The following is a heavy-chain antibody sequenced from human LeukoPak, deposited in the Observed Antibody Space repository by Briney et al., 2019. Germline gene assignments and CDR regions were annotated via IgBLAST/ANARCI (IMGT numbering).Heavy chain of an antibody. J-gene: IGHJ6*03. V-gene: IGHV4-34*01. CDR2: INHSGST. CDR3: ARGTGSGWSGKPYMDV. CDR1: GGSFSGYY. D-gene: IGHD6-19*01. Sequence: SETLSLTCAVYGGSFSGYYWSWIRQPPGKGLEWIGEINHSGSTNYNPSLKSRVTISVDTSKNQFSPKLSSVTAADTAVYYCARGTGSGWSGKPYMDVWGKGTTVTVSS.